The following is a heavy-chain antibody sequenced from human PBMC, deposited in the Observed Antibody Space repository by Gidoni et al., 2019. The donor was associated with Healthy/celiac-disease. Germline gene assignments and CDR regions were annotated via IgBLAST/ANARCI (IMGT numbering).Heavy chain of an antibody. J-gene: IGHJ4*02. CDR3: AREMYSSGFDY. V-gene: IGHV3-21*01. Sequence: EVQLVESGGGLVKPGGSLRLSCAASGFTFSSYSMNWVRQAPGKGLEWVSSISSSSSYIYYADSVKGRFTIARDNAKNSLYLKMNSLRAEDTAVYYCAREMYSSGFDYWGQGTLVTVSS. CDR2: ISSSSSYI. CDR1: GFTFSSYS. D-gene: IGHD6-19*01.